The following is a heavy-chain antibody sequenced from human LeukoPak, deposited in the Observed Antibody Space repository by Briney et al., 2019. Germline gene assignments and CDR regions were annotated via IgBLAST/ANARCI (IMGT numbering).Heavy chain of an antibody. V-gene: IGHV4-34*01. CDR2: INHGGST. CDR1: GGSFSGYY. D-gene: IGHD3-10*01. J-gene: IGHJ4*02. CDR3: ARGLGAYYYGSGSYLSL. Sequence: SETLSLTCAVYGGSFSGYYWSWIRQPPGKGLEWIGEINHGGSTNYNPSLKSRVTISVDTSKNQFSLKLSSVTAADTAVYYCARGLGAYYYGSGSYLSLWGQGTLVTVSS.